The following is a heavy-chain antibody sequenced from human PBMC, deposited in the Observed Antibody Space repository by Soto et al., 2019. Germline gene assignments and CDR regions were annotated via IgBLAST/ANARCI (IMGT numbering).Heavy chain of an antibody. V-gene: IGHV3-33*06. Sequence: SGGGVVQPGTSLRLSCAASGFAFSYHGIHWVRQAPGKGLEWVAVTWSGGRGEYYADSVRGRFTISRDNSKTTVYLQMNSLRVEDTAVYYCAKDDDTSSHYSLLDFRGQGTLVTVSS. J-gene: IGHJ4*02. CDR2: TWSGGRGE. D-gene: IGHD3-22*01. CDR1: GFAFSYHG. CDR3: AKDDDTSSHYSLLDF.